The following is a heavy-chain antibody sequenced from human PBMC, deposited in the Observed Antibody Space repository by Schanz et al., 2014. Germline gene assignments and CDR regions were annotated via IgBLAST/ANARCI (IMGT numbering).Heavy chain of an antibody. Sequence: QVQLQQWGAGLLKPSETLSLTCAFSGGSCYWWTWVRQSPGKGLEWIGNVYYTGSTNYNPSLRSRVGMSVDTSKNQFSLELNSVTAADTAMYFCARQGDVYRLDYWGQGTLVTVTS. D-gene: IGHD1-26*01. CDR1: GGSCYW. CDR2: VYYTGST. V-gene: IGHV4-34*11. J-gene: IGHJ4*02. CDR3: ARQGDVYRLDY.